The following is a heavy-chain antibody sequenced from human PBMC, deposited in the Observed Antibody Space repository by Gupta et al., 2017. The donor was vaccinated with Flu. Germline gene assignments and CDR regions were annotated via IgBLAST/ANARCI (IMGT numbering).Heavy chain of an antibody. J-gene: IGHJ6*02. CDR2: IIPIFGTA. CDR3: ARGSTAMDHYYYGMDV. D-gene: IGHD5-18*01. V-gene: IGHV1-69*01. Sequence: YAISWVRQAPGQGLEWMGGIIPIFGTANYAQKFQDRVTITADESTSTAYMELSSLRSEDTAVYYCARGSTAMDHYYYGMDVWGQGTTVTVSS. CDR1: YA.